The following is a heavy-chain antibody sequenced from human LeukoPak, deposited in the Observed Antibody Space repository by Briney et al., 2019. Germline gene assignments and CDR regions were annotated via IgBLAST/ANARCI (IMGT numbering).Heavy chain of an antibody. CDR3: TTNPPRVDY. Sequence: GGSLRLSCATSGFTFSVAWMGWVRQAPGKGLEWVGRIYSEIDGGTSDYAAPVKGRSTISRDDSKNTLYLQMSSLEIEDTAVYYCTTNPPRVDYWGQGTLVTVSS. J-gene: IGHJ4*02. V-gene: IGHV3-15*01. CDR2: IYSEIDGGTS. CDR1: GFTFSVAW.